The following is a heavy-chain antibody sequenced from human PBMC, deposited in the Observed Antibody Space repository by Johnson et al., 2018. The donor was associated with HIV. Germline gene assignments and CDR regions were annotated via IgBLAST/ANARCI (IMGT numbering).Heavy chain of an antibody. CDR3: AKAFPYCTGGSCYPHRSPHDAFDI. J-gene: IGHJ3*02. V-gene: IGHV3-30-3*01. Sequence: HVQLVESGGGVVQPGRSLRLSCAASGFTFSSYAMHWVRQAPGKGLEWVAVISYDGSNNYYADSVQGRFTISRDNSTNTLYLQMNSLRAEDTAVYYCAKAFPYCTGGSCYPHRSPHDAFDIWGQGTMVTVSS. CDR2: ISYDGSNN. CDR1: GFTFSSYA. D-gene: IGHD2-15*01.